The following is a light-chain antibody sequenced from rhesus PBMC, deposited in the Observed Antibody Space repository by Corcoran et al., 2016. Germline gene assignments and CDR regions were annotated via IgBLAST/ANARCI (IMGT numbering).Light chain of an antibody. CDR1: GGDIGAYNF. CDR2: EVS. CDR3: CAYAGSYTFYV. J-gene: IGLJ1*01. Sequence: QAALTQPRSVSGSPGQSVTISCTGTGGDIGAYNFVSWYQMHPGSAPKLMIYEVSKRPSGVSDRFSGSKSGNTASLTISGLQAEDEAYDYCCAYAGSYTFYVFGVGTRLTVL. V-gene: IGLV2-32*01.